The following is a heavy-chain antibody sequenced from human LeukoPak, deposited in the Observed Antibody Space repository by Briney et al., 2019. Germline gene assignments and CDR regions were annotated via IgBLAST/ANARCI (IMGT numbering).Heavy chain of an antibody. CDR1: GFSLSTSRVG. J-gene: IGHJ5*02. CDR2: IYWNDDK. D-gene: IGHD5-12*01. CDR3: ARSYSDYDYFNNWFDP. Sequence: SGPTLVNPTQTLTLTCTFSGFSLSTSRVGVGWMRQPPGKALEWLALIYWNDDKRYSPSLKSRLTISKDTSKNQVVLTMTNMDPVDTATYYCARSYSDYDYFNNWFDPWGQGTLVTVSS. V-gene: IGHV2-5*01.